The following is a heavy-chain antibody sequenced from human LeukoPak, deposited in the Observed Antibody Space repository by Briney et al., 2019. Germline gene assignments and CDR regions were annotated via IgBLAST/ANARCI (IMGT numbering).Heavy chain of an antibody. CDR3: ARDVGIVVAGAFDI. CDR2: IYSGGST. J-gene: IGHJ3*02. Sequence: GGSLRLSCAASGFTVSSNYMSWVRQAPGKGLEWVSVIYSGGSTYYADSVKGRFTISRDNSKNTLYLQMNSLRAEDTAVYYCARDVGIVVAGAFDIWGQGTMVTVSS. V-gene: IGHV3-66*01. CDR1: GFTVSSNY. D-gene: IGHD3-22*01.